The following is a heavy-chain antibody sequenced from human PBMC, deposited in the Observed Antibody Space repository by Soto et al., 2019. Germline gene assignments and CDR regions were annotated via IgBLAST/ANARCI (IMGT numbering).Heavy chain of an antibody. D-gene: IGHD2-21*02. CDR3: ARDRGGDYDHGAFDI. CDR1: GFTFSSYA. J-gene: IGHJ3*02. V-gene: IGHV3-30-3*01. Sequence: QVQLVESGGGVVQPGRSLRLSCAASGFTFSSYAMHWVRQAPGKGLEWVAVISYDGSNKYYADSVKGRFTISRDNSKNTLYLQMNSRRAEDTAVYYCARDRGGDYDHGAFDIWGQGTMVTVSS. CDR2: ISYDGSNK.